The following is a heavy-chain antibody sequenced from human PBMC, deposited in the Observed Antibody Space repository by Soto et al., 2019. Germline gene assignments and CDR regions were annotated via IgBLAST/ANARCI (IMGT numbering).Heavy chain of an antibody. D-gene: IGHD6-13*01. CDR1: GFSFSSYD. J-gene: IGHJ4*02. V-gene: IGHV3-33*01. Sequence: QVQLVESGGGVVQPGTSLRLSCAASGFSFSSYDIHWVRQAPGKGLEWVAVIWYDGSNKYYADSVKGRFIISRDNSKNTLYLQKNSLRADDTAVDYCARGYSSSRDLGYWGQGTLVTVSS. CDR2: IWYDGSNK. CDR3: ARGYSSSRDLGY.